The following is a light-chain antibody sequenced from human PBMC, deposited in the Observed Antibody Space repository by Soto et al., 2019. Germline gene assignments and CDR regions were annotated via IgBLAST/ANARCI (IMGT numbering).Light chain of an antibody. CDR2: GAS. V-gene: IGKV3-20*01. CDR3: QQYGSSRT. CDR1: QNLSSSY. J-gene: IGKJ1*01. Sequence: EIVLTQSPGTLSLSPGERATLSCRASQNLSSSYLAWYQQKPGQAPKVLIYGASSRATGIPDRFSGSGSGTDFTLTISRLEPEDFAVYYCQQYGSSRTFGQGTKV.